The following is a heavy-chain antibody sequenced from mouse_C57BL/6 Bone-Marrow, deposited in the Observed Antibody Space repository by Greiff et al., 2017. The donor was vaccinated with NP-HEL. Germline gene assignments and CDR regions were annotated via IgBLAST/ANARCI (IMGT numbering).Heavy chain of an antibody. V-gene: IGHV3-5*01. D-gene: IGHD2-4*01. CDR3: ARDDYDYDGGFAY. CDR2: IYYSGTI. J-gene: IGHJ3*01. Sequence: DVMLVESGPGLVKPSQTVFLTCTVTGISITTGNYRWSWIRQFPGNKLEWIGYIYYSGTITYNPSLTSRTTITRDTPKNQFFLEMNSLTAEDTATYYCARDDYDYDGGFAYWGQGTLVTVSA. CDR1: GISITTGNYR.